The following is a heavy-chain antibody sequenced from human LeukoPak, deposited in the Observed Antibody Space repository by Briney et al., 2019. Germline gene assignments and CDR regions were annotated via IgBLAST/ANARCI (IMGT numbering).Heavy chain of an antibody. V-gene: IGHV4-59*01. CDR1: GGSISSYY. D-gene: IGHD6-13*01. J-gene: IGHJ4*02. CDR3: ASSKSGSSWYYFDY. CDR2: IYYSGST. Sequence: NPSETLSLTCTVSGGSISSYYWSWIRQPPGKGLEWIGYIYYSGSTNYNPSLKSRVTISVDTSKNQFSLKLSSVTAADTAVYYCASSKSGSSWYYFDYWGQGTLVTVSS.